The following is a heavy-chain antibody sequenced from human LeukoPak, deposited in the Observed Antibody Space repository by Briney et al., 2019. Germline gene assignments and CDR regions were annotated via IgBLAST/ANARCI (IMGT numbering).Heavy chain of an antibody. CDR3: ARANPEYSYGQAYYGMDV. D-gene: IGHD5-18*01. V-gene: IGHV3-53*01. Sequence: PGGSLRLSCAASGFTVSSNYMSWVRQAPGKGLEWVSVIYSAGSTYYADSVKGRFTISRDNSKNTLYLQMNSLRADVTAVYYCARANPEYSYGQAYYGMDVWGQGTTVTVSS. CDR2: IYSAGST. CDR1: GFTVSSNY. J-gene: IGHJ6*02.